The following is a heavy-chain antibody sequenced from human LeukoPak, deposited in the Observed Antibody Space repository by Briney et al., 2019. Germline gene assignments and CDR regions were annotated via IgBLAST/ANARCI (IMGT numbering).Heavy chain of an antibody. CDR1: GFTFSSYA. Sequence: GGSLRLSCAASGFTFSSYAISWVRQAPGKGLEWVSAISGSGGTTYYVDSVKGRFTISRDNSKTTLYLQMNSLRAEDTAIYYCAKNYGDYWTYYYYYMDVWGRGTTVTVSS. V-gene: IGHV3-23*01. CDR2: ISGSGGTT. J-gene: IGHJ6*03. D-gene: IGHD4-17*01. CDR3: AKNYGDYWTYYYYYMDV.